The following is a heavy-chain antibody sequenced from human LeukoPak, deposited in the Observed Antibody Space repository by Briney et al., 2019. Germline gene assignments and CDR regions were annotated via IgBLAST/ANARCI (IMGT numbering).Heavy chain of an antibody. CDR2: IYYSGST. V-gene: IGHV4-59*01. D-gene: IGHD3-10*01. J-gene: IGHJ4*02. CDR1: GGSLSSYY. Sequence: SETLSLTCTVSGGSLSSYYWSWIRQPPGKGLEWIGYIYYSGSTNYNPSLKSRVTISVDTSKNQFSLKLSSVTAADTAVYYCAGSSLSGITMVRGVNPYYFDYWGQGTLVTVSS. CDR3: AGSSLSGITMVRGVNPYYFDY.